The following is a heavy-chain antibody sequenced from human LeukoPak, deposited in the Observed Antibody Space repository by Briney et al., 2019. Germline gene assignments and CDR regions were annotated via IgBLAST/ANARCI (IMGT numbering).Heavy chain of an antibody. CDR1: GGSFSGYY. V-gene: IGHV4-34*01. D-gene: IGHD6-13*01. CDR3: ARSASSSWFIDAFDI. J-gene: IGHJ3*02. Sequence: SETLSLTCAVYGGSFSGYYWSWIRQPPGKGLEWIGEINHSGSTNYNPSRKSRVTISVDTSKNQFSLKLSSVTAADTAVYYCARSASSSWFIDAFDIWGQGTMVTVSS. CDR2: INHSGST.